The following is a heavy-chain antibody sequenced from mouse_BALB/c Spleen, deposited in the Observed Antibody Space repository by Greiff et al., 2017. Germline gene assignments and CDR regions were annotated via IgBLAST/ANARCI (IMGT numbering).Heavy chain of an antibody. CDR3: ARGDYDYDEGYAMDY. D-gene: IGHD2-4*01. V-gene: IGHV5-17*02. J-gene: IGHJ4*01. Sequence: EVQGVESGGGLVQPGGSRKLSCAASGFTFSSFGMHWVRQAPEKGLEWVAYISSGSSTIYYADTVKGRFTISRDNPKNTLFLQMTSLRSEDTAMYYCARGDYDYDEGYAMDYWGQGTSVTVSS. CDR2: ISSGSSTI. CDR1: GFTFSSFG.